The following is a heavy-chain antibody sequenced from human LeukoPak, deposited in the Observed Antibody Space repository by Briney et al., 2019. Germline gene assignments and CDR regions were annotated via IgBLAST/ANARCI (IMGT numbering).Heavy chain of an antibody. V-gene: IGHV1-3*01. CDR3: AREGISSTSCMGY. Sequence: GASVKVSCKASGYTFTSYAMHWVRQAPGQRLEWMGWINAGNGNTKYSQKFQGRVTITSDTSASTAYMELSSLRSEDTAVYYCAREGISSTSCMGYWGQGTLVTVSS. CDR2: INAGNGNT. J-gene: IGHJ4*02. CDR1: GYTFTSYA. D-gene: IGHD2-2*01.